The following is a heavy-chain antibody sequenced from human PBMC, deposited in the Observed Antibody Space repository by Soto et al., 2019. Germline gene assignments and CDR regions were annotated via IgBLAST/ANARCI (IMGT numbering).Heavy chain of an antibody. Sequence: EVQLVESGGGLVQPGGSLRLSCAASGFTFSSYEMNWVRQAPGKGLEWVSYISSSGSTIYYADSVKGRFTISRDNAKNSLYLQLNSLRAEDTAVYYCSRGVANHFDPWGQGTLVTVSS. CDR1: GFTFSSYE. J-gene: IGHJ5*02. CDR3: SRGVANHFDP. D-gene: IGHD3-3*01. CDR2: ISSSGSTI. V-gene: IGHV3-48*03.